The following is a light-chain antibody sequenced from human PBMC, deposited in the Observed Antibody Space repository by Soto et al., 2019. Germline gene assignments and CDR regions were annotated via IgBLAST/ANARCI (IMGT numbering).Light chain of an antibody. CDR3: VLYMGSGTWV. Sequence: QAVVTQEPSFSVSPGRTVTLTCGLSSGSVSASYYPSWYQQTPGQAPRTLIYNTNTRSSGVPDRFSGSILGNKAALTITGAQADDESDYYCVLYMGSGTWVFGGGTKLTVL. J-gene: IGLJ3*02. V-gene: IGLV8-61*01. CDR1: SGSVSASYY. CDR2: NTN.